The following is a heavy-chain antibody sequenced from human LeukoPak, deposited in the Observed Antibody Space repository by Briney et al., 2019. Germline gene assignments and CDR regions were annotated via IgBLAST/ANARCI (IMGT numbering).Heavy chain of an antibody. CDR2: ISSSSSYI. D-gene: IGHD3-22*01. CDR1: GFTFSSYS. CDR3: ARSQGPDYYDSSGYEDY. V-gene: IGHV3-21*01. J-gene: IGHJ4*02. Sequence: PGGSLRLSCAASGFTFSSYSMNWVRQAPGKGLEWVSSISSSSSYIYYADSVKGRFTISRDNAKNSLYLQMNSLRAEDTAVYYCARSQGPDYYDSSGYEDYWGQGTLVTVSS.